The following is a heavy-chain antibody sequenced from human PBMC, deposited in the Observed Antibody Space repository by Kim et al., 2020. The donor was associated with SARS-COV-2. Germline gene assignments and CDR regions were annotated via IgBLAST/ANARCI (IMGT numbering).Heavy chain of an antibody. CDR3: ARGGSYFGAPEMFDY. V-gene: IGHV4-59*01. J-gene: IGHJ4*02. CDR1: GGSISSYY. CDR2: IYYSGST. Sequence: SETLSLTCTVSGGSISSYYWSWIRQPPGKGLEWIGYIYYSGSTNYNPSLKSRVTISVDTSKNQFSLKLSSVTAADTAVYYCARGGSYFGAPEMFDYWGQGTLVTVSS. D-gene: IGHD1-26*01.